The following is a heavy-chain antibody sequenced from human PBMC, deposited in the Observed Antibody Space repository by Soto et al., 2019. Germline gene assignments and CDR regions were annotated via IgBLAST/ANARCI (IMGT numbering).Heavy chain of an antibody. V-gene: IGHV3-15*01. CDR3: TTDTVVVVAANHHAFDI. J-gene: IGHJ3*02. D-gene: IGHD2-15*01. CDR2: IWYDGGTT. Sequence: GGSLRLSCAASGFTFSSYGMHWVRQAPGKGLEWVAVIWYDGGTTDYAAPVKGRFTISRDDSKNTLYLQMNSLKTEDTAVYYCTTDTVVVVAANHHAFDIWGQGTMVTVSS. CDR1: GFTFSSYG.